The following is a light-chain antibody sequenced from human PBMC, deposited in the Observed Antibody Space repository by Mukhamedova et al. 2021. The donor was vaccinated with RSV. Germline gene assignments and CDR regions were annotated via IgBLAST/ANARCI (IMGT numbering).Light chain of an antibody. Sequence: GKAPKLLIYKASSLESGVPSGFSGSGSGTEFTLTISSLQPDDFAAYYCQQYTSYPLTFGGGTKVEIK. CDR2: KAS. CDR3: QQYTSYPLT. J-gene: IGKJ4*01. V-gene: IGKV1-5*03.